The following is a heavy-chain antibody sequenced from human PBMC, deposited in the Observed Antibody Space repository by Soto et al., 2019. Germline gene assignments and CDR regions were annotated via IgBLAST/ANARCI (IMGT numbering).Heavy chain of an antibody. V-gene: IGHV1-2*04. Sequence: QVQLVQSGAEVKKPGASVKVSCKASGYTFIGYYMHWVRQAPGQGLEWIGWINPNSGGTNYAQKFQGWVTMTRDTSTSTAYMELSRLTSDDTAVYYCVREKPCYGMDVWGQGTTVTFSS. J-gene: IGHJ6*02. CDR1: GYTFIGYY. CDR3: VREKPCYGMDV. CDR2: INPNSGGT.